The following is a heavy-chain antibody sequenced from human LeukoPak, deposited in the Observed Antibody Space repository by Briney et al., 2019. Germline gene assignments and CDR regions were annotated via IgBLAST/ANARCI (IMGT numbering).Heavy chain of an antibody. CDR3: AREESDWSSLGYSYHYMDV. J-gene: IGHJ6*03. V-gene: IGHV4-39*02. CDR1: GGSISRSSYY. CDR2: IYYSGST. Sequence: PSETLSLTCTVSGGSISRSSYYWGWIRQPPGKGLEWIGSIYYSGSTYYNPSLKSRVTISVDTSKNQFSLKLGSVTAADTAVYYCAREESDWSSLGYSYHYMDVWGKGTTVTISS. D-gene: IGHD3-9*01.